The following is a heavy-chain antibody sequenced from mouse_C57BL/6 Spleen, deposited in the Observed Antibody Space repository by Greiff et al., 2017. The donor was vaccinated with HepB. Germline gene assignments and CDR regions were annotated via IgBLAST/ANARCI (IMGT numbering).Heavy chain of an antibody. CDR2: IDPENGDT. D-gene: IGHD3-3*01. CDR3: TEGDRYWYFDV. CDR1: GFNIKDDY. J-gene: IGHJ1*03. Sequence: VQLQQSGAELVRPGASVKLSCTASGFNIKDDYMHWVKQRPEQGLEWIGWIDPENGDTEYASKFQGKATITADTSSNTAYLQLSSLTSEDTAVYYCTEGDRYWYFDVWGTGTTVTVSS. V-gene: IGHV14-4*01.